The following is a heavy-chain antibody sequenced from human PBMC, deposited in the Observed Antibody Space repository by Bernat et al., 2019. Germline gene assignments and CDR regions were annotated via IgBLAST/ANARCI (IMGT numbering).Heavy chain of an antibody. CDR1: GFTFSNAW. Sequence: EVQLVESGGGLVKPGGSLRLSCAASGFTFSNAWMSWVRQAPGKGLEWVGRIKSKTDGGTTDYAAPVKGRFTISRDDSKNTLYLQMNSLKTEDTAVYYCTSNSDIVLVVYAAFDPWGQGTLVTVSS. J-gene: IGHJ5*02. V-gene: IGHV3-15*01. CDR2: IKSKTDGGTT. CDR3: TSNSDIVLVVYAAFDP. D-gene: IGHD2-8*02.